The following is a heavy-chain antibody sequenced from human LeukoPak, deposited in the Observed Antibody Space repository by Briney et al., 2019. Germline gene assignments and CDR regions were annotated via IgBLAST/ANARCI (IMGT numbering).Heavy chain of an antibody. CDR3: ARSPQLLWFGELLAPYFDY. CDR1: GGSISSSSYY. J-gene: IGHJ4*02. CDR2: IYYSGST. D-gene: IGHD3-10*01. Sequence: SETLSLTCTVSGGSISSSSYYWGWIRQSPGKGLEWIGSIYYSGSTYYNPSLKSRVTISVDTSKNQFSLKLSSVTAADTAVYYCARSPQLLWFGELLAPYFDYWGQGTLVTVSS. V-gene: IGHV4-39*01.